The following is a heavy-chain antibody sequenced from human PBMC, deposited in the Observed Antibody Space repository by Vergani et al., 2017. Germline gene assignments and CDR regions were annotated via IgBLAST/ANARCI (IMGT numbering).Heavy chain of an antibody. D-gene: IGHD3-9*01. J-gene: IGHJ5*02. CDR1: GFTFSSYW. V-gene: IGHV3-7*01. CDR3: AKDADSYYDILSGYYTAGGWFDP. CDR2: IKQDGSEK. Sequence: EVQLVESGGGLVQPGGSLRLSCAASGFTFSSYWMSWVRQAPGKGLEWVANIKQDGSEKYYVDSVKGRFTISRDNAKNSLYLQMNSLRAEDTAVYYCAKDADSYYDILSGYYTAGGWFDPWGQGTLGNVSS.